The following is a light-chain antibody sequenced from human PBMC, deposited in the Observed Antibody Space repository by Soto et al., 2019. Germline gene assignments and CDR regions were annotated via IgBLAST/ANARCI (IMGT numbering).Light chain of an antibody. CDR1: QSVSSSY. Sequence: EIVLTQSPGTLSLSPGERATLSCRASQSVSSSYLVWYQQKPGQAPRLLIYGASSRATGIPVRFSGRRSGTDFSLAIIRLEPEDFAVYYCQQYGSSPKTFGQGTQLEIK. V-gene: IGKV3-20*01. CDR2: GAS. J-gene: IGKJ2*01. CDR3: QQYGSSPKT.